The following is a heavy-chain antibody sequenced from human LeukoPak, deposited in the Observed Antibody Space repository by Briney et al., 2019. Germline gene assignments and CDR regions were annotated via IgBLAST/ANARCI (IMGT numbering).Heavy chain of an antibody. J-gene: IGHJ6*02. V-gene: IGHV3-30*03. Sequence: GRSLRLSCAASGFTFSSYGMHWVRQAPGKGLEWVAVISYDGSNKYYADSVKGRFTISRDNSKNTLYLQMNSLRAEDTAVYYCARRGMTYYGMDVWGQGTTVTVSS. D-gene: IGHD3-16*01. CDR2: ISYDGSNK. CDR1: GFTFSSYG. CDR3: ARRGMTYYGMDV.